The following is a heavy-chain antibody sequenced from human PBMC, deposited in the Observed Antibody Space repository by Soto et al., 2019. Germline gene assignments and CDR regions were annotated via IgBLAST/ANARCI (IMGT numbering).Heavy chain of an antibody. CDR1: GDSVSSNSAA. D-gene: IGHD6-19*01. J-gene: IGHJ3*02. Sequence: KQSQTLSLTCAISGDSVSSNSAAWNWIRQSPSRGLEWLGRTYYRSKWYNDYAVSVKSRITINPDTSKNQFSLQLNSVTPEDTAVYYCARDGIAVAGTHRYRSTDAFDIWGQGTMVTVSS. V-gene: IGHV6-1*01. CDR3: ARDGIAVAGTHRYRSTDAFDI. CDR2: TYYRSKWYN.